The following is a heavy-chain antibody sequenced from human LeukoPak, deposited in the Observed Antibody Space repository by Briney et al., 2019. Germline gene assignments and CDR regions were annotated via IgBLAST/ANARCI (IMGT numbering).Heavy chain of an antibody. CDR1: GFTVSSNY. V-gene: IGHV3-21*01. D-gene: IGHD5-18*01. CDR2: ISSSSSYI. Sequence: GGSLRLSCAASGFTVSSNYMSWVRQAPGKGLEWVSSISSSSSYIYYADSVKGRFTISRDNAKNSLYLQMNSLRAEDTAVYYCARDPYSYGLEGNWFDPWGQGTLVTVSS. CDR3: ARDPYSYGLEGNWFDP. J-gene: IGHJ5*02.